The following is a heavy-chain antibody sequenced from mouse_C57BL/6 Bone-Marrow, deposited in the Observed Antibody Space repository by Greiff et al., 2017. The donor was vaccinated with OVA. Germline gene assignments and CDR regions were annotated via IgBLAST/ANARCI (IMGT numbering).Heavy chain of an antibody. Sequence: EVKLMESGGGLVQPGGSLKLSCAASGFTFSDYYMYWVRQTPEKRLEWVAYISNGGGSTYYPDTVKGRFTISRDNAKNTLYLQMCRLKSEDTAMYYCARRWLKGMDYWGQGTSVTVSS. J-gene: IGHJ4*01. V-gene: IGHV5-12*01. CDR3: ARRWLKGMDY. D-gene: IGHD2-3*01. CDR1: GFTFSDYY. CDR2: ISNGGGST.